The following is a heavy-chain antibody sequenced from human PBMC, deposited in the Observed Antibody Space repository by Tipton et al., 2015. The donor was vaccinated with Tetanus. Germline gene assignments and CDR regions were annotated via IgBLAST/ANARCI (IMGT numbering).Heavy chain of an antibody. Sequence: QVQLVQSGAEVKKPGASVKGSCKTSGYTFSNYGVSWVRQAPGRGLEWMGWLSAYNGDTSTAQNLQGRVTMTTDTSTSTASMEVRSLTYDDTAVYYCGRASGYHYGSGSYYSGEDYWGQGTLVTVSS. V-gene: IGHV1-18*01. CDR1: GYTFSNYG. D-gene: IGHD3-10*01. CDR2: LSAYNGDT. J-gene: IGHJ4*02. CDR3: GRASGYHYGSGSYYSGEDY.